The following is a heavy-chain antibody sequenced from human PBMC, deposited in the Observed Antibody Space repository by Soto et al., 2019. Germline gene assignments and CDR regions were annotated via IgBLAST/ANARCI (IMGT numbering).Heavy chain of an antibody. CDR1: GFTFDSFA. V-gene: IGHV3-23*01. Sequence: EVQLLESGGGLEQPGGSLRLSCAASGFTFDSFAMTWVRQAPGKGLEWVSAISASGGSTFYADSVKGRFTISRDSSTNTLYMQMNRLRDEDTAVYYCARVAVMPDSWGQGTLVTVSS. J-gene: IGHJ4*02. CDR3: ARVAVMPDS. D-gene: IGHD3-16*01. CDR2: ISASGGST.